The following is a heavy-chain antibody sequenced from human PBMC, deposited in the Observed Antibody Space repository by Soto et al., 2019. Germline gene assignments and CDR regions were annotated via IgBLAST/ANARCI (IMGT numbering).Heavy chain of an antibody. V-gene: IGHV3-30-3*01. CDR2: VSYDGNTK. CDR3: ARDRPYGDPNWFDP. CDR1: GFSFNDHA. J-gene: IGHJ5*02. D-gene: IGHD4-17*01. Sequence: EGSLRLSCAASGFSFNDHAMHWVRQAPGKGLEWVAVVSYDGNTKQYADSVKGRFTISRDTSSNTLYLQMNSLTTEDTAVYYCARDRPYGDPNWFDPWGQGTRVTSPQ.